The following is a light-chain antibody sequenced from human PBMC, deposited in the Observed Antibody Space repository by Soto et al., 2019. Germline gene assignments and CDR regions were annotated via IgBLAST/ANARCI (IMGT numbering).Light chain of an antibody. CDR2: AVS. CDR3: YSYTASDIWV. Sequence: QSALTQPRSVSGSPGQSVTISCTGTNSDVGRYNFVSWYQQLPGKAPKLLISAVSQRPSGVPDRFSGSKSGNTASLTISGLQADDEADYFCYSYTASDIWVFGGGTQLIVL. CDR1: NSDVGRYNF. J-gene: IGLJ3*02. V-gene: IGLV2-11*01.